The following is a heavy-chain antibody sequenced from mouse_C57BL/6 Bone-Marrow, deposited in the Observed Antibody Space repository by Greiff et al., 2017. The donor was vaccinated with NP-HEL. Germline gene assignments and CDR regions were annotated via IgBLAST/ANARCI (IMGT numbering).Heavy chain of an antibody. Sequence: EVQRVESGGDLVKPGGSLKLSCAASGFTFSSYGMSWVRQTPDKRLEWVATISSGGSYTYYPDSVKGRFTISRDNAKNTLYLQMSSLKSEDTAMYYCARIPVIYYDLAWFAYWGQGTLVTVSA. V-gene: IGHV5-6*01. CDR3: ARIPVIYYDLAWFAY. CDR2: ISSGGSYT. CDR1: GFTFSSYG. D-gene: IGHD2-4*01. J-gene: IGHJ3*01.